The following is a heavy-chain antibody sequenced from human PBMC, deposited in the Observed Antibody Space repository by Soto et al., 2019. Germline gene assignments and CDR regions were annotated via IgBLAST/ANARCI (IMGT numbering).Heavy chain of an antibody. D-gene: IGHD2-15*01. V-gene: IGHV4-31*03. CDR3: ARDRKRGGDCSGGSCYSVDY. CDR1: GGSISSGGYY. Sequence: SETLSLTCTVSGGSISSGGYYWSWIRQHPGKGLEWIGYIYYSGSTYYNPSLKSRVTISVDTSKNQFSLKLSSVTAADTAVYYCARDRKRGGDCSGGSCYSVDYWGQGTLVTVSS. CDR2: IYYSGST. J-gene: IGHJ4*02.